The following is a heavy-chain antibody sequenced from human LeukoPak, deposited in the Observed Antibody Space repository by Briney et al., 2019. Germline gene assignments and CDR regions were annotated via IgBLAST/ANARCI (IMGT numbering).Heavy chain of an antibody. CDR2: IYSDNT. CDR3: ARRAGAYSHPYDY. J-gene: IGHJ4*02. Sequence: GGSLRLSCTVSGFTVSSNSMSWVRQAPGKGLEWISFIYSDNTHYSDSVKGRFTISRDNSKNTLYLQMNSLRAEDTAVYYCARRAGAYSHPYDYWGQGTLVTVSS. V-gene: IGHV3-53*01. D-gene: IGHD4/OR15-4a*01. CDR1: GFTVSSNS.